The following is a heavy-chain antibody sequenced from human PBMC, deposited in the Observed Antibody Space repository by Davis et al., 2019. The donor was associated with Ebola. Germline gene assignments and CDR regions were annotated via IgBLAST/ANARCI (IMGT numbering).Heavy chain of an antibody. CDR1: GFTFDDYG. J-gene: IGHJ4*02. V-gene: IGHV3-20*04. CDR2: INWNGGST. CDR3: ARVTHCSSTSCYGFRY. Sequence: PGGSLRLSCAASGFTFDDYGMSWVRQAPGKGLEWVSGINWNGGSTGYADSVKGRFTISRDNAKNSLYLQMNSLRAEDTALYYCARVTHCSSTSCYGFRYWGQGTLVTVSS. D-gene: IGHD2-2*01.